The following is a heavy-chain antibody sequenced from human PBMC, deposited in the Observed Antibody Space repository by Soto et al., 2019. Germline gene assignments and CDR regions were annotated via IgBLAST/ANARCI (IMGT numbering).Heavy chain of an antibody. J-gene: IGHJ4*02. D-gene: IGHD6-19*01. Sequence: EVQLVESGGGLVQPGGSLRLSCAASGFIFRSYWMSWVRQAPGKGLEWVANINQDGSEKYYVDSVRGRFIISRDNAENSLYLQMNSLIAEDTALYYCARDGVAAGLYLDNWGQGTLVTVSS. CDR1: GFIFRSYW. V-gene: IGHV3-7*01. CDR2: INQDGSEK. CDR3: ARDGVAAGLYLDN.